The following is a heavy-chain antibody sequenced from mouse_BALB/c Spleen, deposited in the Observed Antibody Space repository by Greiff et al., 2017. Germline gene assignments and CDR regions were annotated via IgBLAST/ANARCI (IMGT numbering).Heavy chain of an antibody. Sequence: EVKVEESGPGLVKPSQSLSLTCTVTGYSITSDYAWNWIRQFPGNKLEWMGYISYSGSTSYNPSLKSRISITRDTSKNQFFLQLNSVTTEDTATYYCARYYRYDGPLRGNYAMDYWGQGTSVTVSS. D-gene: IGHD2-14*01. CDR1: GYSITSDYA. CDR2: ISYSGST. J-gene: IGHJ4*01. V-gene: IGHV3-2*02. CDR3: ARYYRYDGPLRGNYAMDY.